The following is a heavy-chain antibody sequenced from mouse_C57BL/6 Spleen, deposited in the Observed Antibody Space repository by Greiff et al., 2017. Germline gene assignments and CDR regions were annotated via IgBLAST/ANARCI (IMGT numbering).Heavy chain of an antibody. CDR2: IDPSDSYT. D-gene: IGHD2-14*01. CDR3: ARRGYLYYIDY. V-gene: IGHV1-50*01. CDR1: GYTFTSYW. J-gene: IGHJ2*02. Sequence: QVHVKQPGAELVKPGASVKLSCKASGYTFTSYWMQWVKQRPGQGLEWIGEIDPSDSYTNYNQKFKGKATLTVDTTSSTAYMQLSSLTSENSAVYYCARRGYLYYIDYWGQGTSLTVSS.